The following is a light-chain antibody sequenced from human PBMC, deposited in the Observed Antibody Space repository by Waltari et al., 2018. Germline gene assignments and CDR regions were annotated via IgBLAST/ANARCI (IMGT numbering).Light chain of an antibody. CDR3: QSYDSGLSGWV. V-gene: IGLV1-40*01. CDR1: SSKIGGHSG. CDR2: GNN. J-gene: IGLJ3*02. Sequence: QSALTQPPSVSGAPGQRVTISCTDSSSKIGGHSGLHWYRQLPGTAPNLLIYGNNNRPSGVPDRCPGSRSGTSASLAITGLQAEDEADDYCQSYDSGLSGWVFGGGTKLTVL.